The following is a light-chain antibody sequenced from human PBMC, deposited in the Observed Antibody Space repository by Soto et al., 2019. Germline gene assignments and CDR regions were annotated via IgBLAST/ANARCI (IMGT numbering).Light chain of an antibody. Sequence: EVVMTQSPATLSVSPGETATLSCRASQSVSSHLAWYQQKPGQAPRLLIYATSTRATGIPARFSASGSGTEFTLTISSLQSEDFVVYYCQQYKNWPPWTFGQGTTLEIK. V-gene: IGKV3-15*01. CDR2: ATS. CDR3: QQYKNWPPWT. CDR1: QSVSSH. J-gene: IGKJ1*01.